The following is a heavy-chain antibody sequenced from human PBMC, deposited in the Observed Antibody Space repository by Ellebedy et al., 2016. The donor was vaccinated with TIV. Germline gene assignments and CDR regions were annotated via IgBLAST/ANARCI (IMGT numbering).Heavy chain of an antibody. CDR1: GFTFSSYA. CDR2: ISSNGGST. J-gene: IGHJ4*02. V-gene: IGHV3-64D*06. CDR3: VKEYSSSPWSDF. D-gene: IGHD6-6*01. Sequence: GGSLRLSCSASGFTFSSYAMHWVRQAPGKGLEYVSAISSNGGSTYYADSVKGRFTISRDNSKNTLYLQMSSVRAEDTALYYCVKEYSSSPWSDFWGQGTLVTVSS.